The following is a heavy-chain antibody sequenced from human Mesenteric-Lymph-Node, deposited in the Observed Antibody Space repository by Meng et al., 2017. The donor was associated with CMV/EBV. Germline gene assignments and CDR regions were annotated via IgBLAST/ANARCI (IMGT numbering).Heavy chain of an antibody. CDR2: VNPSDGST. Sequence: SCTASGNTFTNSYIHWVRQAPGQGLEWMGIVNPSDGSTSYAQKFQGSVTMSRDTSTTTVYIEMNSLNSDDTAVYYCARVGPYESFDYWGQGTLVTVSS. CDR1: GNTFTNSY. V-gene: IGHV1-46*01. CDR3: ARVGPYESFDY. D-gene: IGHD3-3*01. J-gene: IGHJ4*02.